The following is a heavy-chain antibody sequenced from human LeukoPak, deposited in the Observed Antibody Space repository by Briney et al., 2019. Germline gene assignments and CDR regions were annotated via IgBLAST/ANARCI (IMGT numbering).Heavy chain of an antibody. CDR2: ISGSGGST. Sequence: GGSLRLSCAASGFTFSSCAMSWVRQAPGKGLEWVSAISGSGGSTYNADSVKGRFTISRDNSKNTLYLQMNSLRAEDTAVYYCASPSPYDYVWGSYRLWGQGTLVTVSS. J-gene: IGHJ4*02. D-gene: IGHD3-16*02. CDR1: GFTFSSCA. V-gene: IGHV3-23*01. CDR3: ASPSPYDYVWGSYRL.